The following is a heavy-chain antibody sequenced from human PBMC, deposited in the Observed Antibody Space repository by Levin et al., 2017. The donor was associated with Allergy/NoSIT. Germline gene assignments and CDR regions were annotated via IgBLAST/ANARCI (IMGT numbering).Heavy chain of an antibody. CDR2: ITSKVNGYSS. Sequence: GGSLRLSCAASGFSFSDHYIDWVRQAPGKGLEWVGRITSKVNGYSSEYAASVRGRFTISRDDSENSVCLQMNSLKTDDTAVYYCADLGRSYGLDVWGQGTTVTVAS. J-gene: IGHJ6*02. CDR3: ADLGRSYGLDV. D-gene: IGHD1-26*01. CDR1: GFSFSDHY. V-gene: IGHV3-72*01.